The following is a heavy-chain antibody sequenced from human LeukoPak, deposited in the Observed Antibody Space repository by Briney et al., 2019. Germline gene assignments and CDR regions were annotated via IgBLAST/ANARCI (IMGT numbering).Heavy chain of an antibody. CDR1: GGSISSYY. CDR2: IYYSGST. D-gene: IGHD3-22*01. J-gene: IGHJ4*02. Sequence: PSETLSLICTVSGGSISSYYWSWIRQPPGKGLEWIGYIYYSGSTNYNPSLKSRVTISVDTSKNQFSLKLSSVTAADTAVYYCARLAGYYYDSSGYYYFDYWGQGTLVTVSS. CDR3: ARLAGYYYDSSGYYYFDY. V-gene: IGHV4-59*08.